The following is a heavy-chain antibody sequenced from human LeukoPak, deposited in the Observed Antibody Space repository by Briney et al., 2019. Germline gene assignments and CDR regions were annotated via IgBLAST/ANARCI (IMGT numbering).Heavy chain of an antibody. V-gene: IGHV1-18*01. J-gene: IGHJ6*02. CDR1: GYTFTSYA. CDR3: ARDVGYDTGMDV. CDR2: ISAYNGNT. D-gene: IGHD5-12*01. Sequence: ASVKVSCKASGYTFTSYAMHWVRQAPGQRLEWMGWISAYNGNTNYAQKLQGRVTMTTDTSTSTAYMELRSLRSDDTAVYYCARDVGYDTGMDVWGQGTTVTVSS.